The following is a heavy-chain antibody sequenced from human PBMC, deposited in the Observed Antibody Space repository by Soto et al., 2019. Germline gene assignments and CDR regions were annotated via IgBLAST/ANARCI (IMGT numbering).Heavy chain of an antibody. D-gene: IGHD3-3*01. CDR2: IYYSGST. Sequence: QLQLQESGPGLVKPSETLSLTCTVSGGSISSSSYYWGWIRQPPGKGLEWIGSIYYSGSTYYNPSLKSRVTISVDTSKNQFSLKLSSVTAADTAVYYCARRVRITIFGVVISPFDYWGQGTLVTVSS. CDR3: ARRVRITIFGVVISPFDY. J-gene: IGHJ4*02. CDR1: GGSISSSSYY. V-gene: IGHV4-39*01.